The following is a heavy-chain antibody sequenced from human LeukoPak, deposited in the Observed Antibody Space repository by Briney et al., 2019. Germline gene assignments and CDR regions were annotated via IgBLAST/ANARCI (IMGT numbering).Heavy chain of an antibody. Sequence: GESLKISCKGSGYSFTSYWIGWVRQMPGKGLEWMGIIYPGDSDTRYSPSFQGQVTISADKSISTAYLQWSSLKASDTAMYYCARATQQLVDKRYNWFDPWGQGILVTVSS. CDR1: GYSFTSYW. J-gene: IGHJ5*02. CDR3: ARATQQLVDKRYNWFDP. CDR2: IYPGDSDT. D-gene: IGHD6-13*01. V-gene: IGHV5-51*01.